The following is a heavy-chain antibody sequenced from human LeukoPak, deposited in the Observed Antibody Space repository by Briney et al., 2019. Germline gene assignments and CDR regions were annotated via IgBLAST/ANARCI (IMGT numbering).Heavy chain of an antibody. CDR3: ARGGGYSSSWYHNWFDP. CDR1: GGSISSSSYY. Sequence: PSETLSLTCTVSGGSISSSSYYWGWIRQPPGKGLEWIGSIYYSGSTYYNPSLKSRVTISVDTSKNQFSLKLSSVTAADTAVYYCARGGGYSSSWYHNWFDPWGQGTLVTVSS. V-gene: IGHV4-39*07. J-gene: IGHJ5*02. D-gene: IGHD6-13*01. CDR2: IYYSGST.